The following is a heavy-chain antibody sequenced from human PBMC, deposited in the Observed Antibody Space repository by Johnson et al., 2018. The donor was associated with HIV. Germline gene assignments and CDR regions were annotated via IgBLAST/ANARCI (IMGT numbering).Heavy chain of an antibody. V-gene: IGHV3-15*01. CDR1: GFTFSNAW. D-gene: IGHD6-6*01. CDR2: IKSKTDGGTT. Sequence: VQLVESGGGLVKPGGSLRVSCAASGFTFSNAWMSWVRQAPGKGLEWVSRIKSKTDGGTTDYAAPVKGRFSISRDDSKNTLYLQMNSLKTEDTVVYYCTTTSSSGYTNSYAFDVWGQGTMVTVSS. J-gene: IGHJ3*01. CDR3: TTTSSSGYTNSYAFDV.